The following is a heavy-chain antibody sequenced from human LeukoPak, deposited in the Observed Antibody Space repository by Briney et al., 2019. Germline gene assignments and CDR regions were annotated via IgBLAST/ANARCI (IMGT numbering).Heavy chain of an antibody. CDR3: ARVRCSSNSCFPDY. D-gene: IGHD2-2*01. Sequence: IKQDGSDKYYVDSVKGRFTISRDKAKNSLFLQMNSLRAEDTAVYYCARVRCSSNSCFPDYWGQGTLVTVSS. V-gene: IGHV3-7*01. CDR2: IKQDGSDK. J-gene: IGHJ4*02.